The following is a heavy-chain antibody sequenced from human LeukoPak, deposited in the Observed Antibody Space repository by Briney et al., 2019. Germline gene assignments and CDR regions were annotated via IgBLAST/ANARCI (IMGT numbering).Heavy chain of an antibody. D-gene: IGHD5-12*01. CDR2: ISSDGSST. CDR1: GFTFSTYW. CDR3: TRGPIVGTPEICGY. Sequence: PGGSLRLSCAASGFTFSTYWLNWVRQAPGKGLVWVSRISSDGSSTNYADSVKGRFTISRDNAKNTLYLQMNRLRAEDTAVYYCTRGPIVGTPEICGYGGQGTLVTVSS. J-gene: IGHJ4*02. V-gene: IGHV3-74*01.